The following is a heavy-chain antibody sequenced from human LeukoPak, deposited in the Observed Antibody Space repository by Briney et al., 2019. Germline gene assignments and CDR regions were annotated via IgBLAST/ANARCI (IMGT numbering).Heavy chain of an antibody. V-gene: IGHV4-59*08. CDR2: IYYSGST. J-gene: IGHJ4*02. CDR1: GGSISSYY. D-gene: IGHD4-17*01. Sequence: PSETLSLTRTVSGGSISSYYWSWIRQPPGKGLEWIGFIYYSGSTNYNPSLKSRVTISVDTSKNQVSLKLSSVTAADTAVYYCARSLSVTTGGYFDYWGQGTLVTVSS. CDR3: ARSLSVTTGGYFDY.